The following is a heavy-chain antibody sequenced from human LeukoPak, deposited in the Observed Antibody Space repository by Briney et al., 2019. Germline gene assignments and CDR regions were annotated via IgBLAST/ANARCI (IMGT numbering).Heavy chain of an antibody. Sequence: KPSETRSLTCTVSGGSISSSSYYWGWIRQPPGKGLEWIGSSYYSGSTYYNPSLKSRVSISVDTSKNQFTLKLSSVTAADTAVYYCARGPYSSSRLYYFDYWGQGTLVTVSS. J-gene: IGHJ4*02. CDR2: SYYSGST. CDR1: GGSISSSSYY. V-gene: IGHV4-39*06. CDR3: ARGPYSSSRLYYFDY. D-gene: IGHD6-13*01.